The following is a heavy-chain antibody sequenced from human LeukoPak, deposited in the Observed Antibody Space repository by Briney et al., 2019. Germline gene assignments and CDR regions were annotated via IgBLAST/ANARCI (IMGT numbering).Heavy chain of an antibody. D-gene: IGHD6-13*01. CDR1: GFTFSSYW. Sequence: GGSLRLSCAASGFTFSSYWMSWVRQAPGKGLEWVANIKQDGSEKYYVDSVKGRFTTSRDNAKNSLYLQMNSLRAEDTAVYYCARGRSSSWAAPIRYWGQGTLVTVSS. CDR2: IKQDGSEK. V-gene: IGHV3-7*01. J-gene: IGHJ4*02. CDR3: ARGRSSSWAAPIRY.